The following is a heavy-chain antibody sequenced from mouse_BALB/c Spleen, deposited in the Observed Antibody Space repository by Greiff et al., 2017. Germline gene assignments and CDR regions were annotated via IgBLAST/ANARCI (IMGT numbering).Heavy chain of an antibody. CDR3: ARFYGSSLFAY. V-gene: IGHV14-3*02. J-gene: IGHJ3*01. Sequence: VQLQQSGAELVKPGASVKLSCTASGFNIKDTYMHWVKQRPEQGLEWVGRIDPANGNTKYDPKFQGKATITADTSSNTAYLQLSSLTSEDTAVYYCARFYGSSLFAYWGQGTLVTVSA. CDR1: GFNIKDTY. CDR2: IDPANGNT. D-gene: IGHD1-1*01.